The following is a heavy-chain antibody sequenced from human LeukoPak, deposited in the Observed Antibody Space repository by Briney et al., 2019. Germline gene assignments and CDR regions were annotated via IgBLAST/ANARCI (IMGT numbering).Heavy chain of an antibody. Sequence: ASVKVSCKASGYTFTSYGISWVRQAPGQGLGWKGWISGYNGNTNYAQKFQGRVTMTTATSTSTAYMELRSLRSDDTAVYYCARQTTVTSLDLSDIWGQGTMVTVSS. CDR1: GYTFTSYG. CDR2: ISGYNGNT. J-gene: IGHJ3*02. D-gene: IGHD4-17*01. CDR3: ARQTTVTSLDLSDI. V-gene: IGHV1-18*01.